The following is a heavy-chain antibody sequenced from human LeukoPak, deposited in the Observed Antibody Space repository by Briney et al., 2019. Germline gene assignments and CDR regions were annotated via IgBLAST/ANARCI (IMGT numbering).Heavy chain of an antibody. V-gene: IGHV1-3*01. Sequence: GASVKVSCKASGYSFSDFAMHWVRQAPGQSLEWMGWINAGNGKTKYSQKFQGRAIITRDTSATTAYMDLSSLTSEDTAVYYCARSIWYNRQYYFDSWGQGTLVTVSS. CDR3: ARSIWYNRQYYFDS. CDR2: INAGNGKT. CDR1: GYSFSDFA. J-gene: IGHJ4*02. D-gene: IGHD6-13*01.